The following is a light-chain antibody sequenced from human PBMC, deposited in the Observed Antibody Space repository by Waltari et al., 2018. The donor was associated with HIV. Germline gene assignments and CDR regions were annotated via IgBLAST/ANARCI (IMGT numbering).Light chain of an antibody. J-gene: IGKJ4*01. CDR3: QQYNSYPLT. V-gene: IGKV1D-16*01. CDR2: VAS. CDR1: QGISSW. Sequence: EIQMSQCRSSLSASVGDRVTITCRASQGISSWLAWYQQKPAQAPKSLIYVASSLPSGVPSRFSGSGSGTDFTLTISSLQPEDFATYYCQQYNSYPLTFGGGTKLEIK.